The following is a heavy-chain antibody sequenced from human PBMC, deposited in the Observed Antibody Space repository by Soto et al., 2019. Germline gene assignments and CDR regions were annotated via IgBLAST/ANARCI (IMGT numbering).Heavy chain of an antibody. D-gene: IGHD3-3*02. CDR2: IYYSGST. J-gene: IGHJ6*02. V-gene: IGHV4-30-4*01. Sequence: KPSETLSLTCTVSGGSISSGDYYWSWIRQPPGKGLEWIGYIYYSGSTYYNPSLKSRVTISVDTSKNQFSLKLSSVTAADTAVYYCARGPFLSRYYYYYYGMDVWGLGTTVTVSS. CDR3: ARGPFLSRYYYYYYGMDV. CDR1: GGSISSGDYY.